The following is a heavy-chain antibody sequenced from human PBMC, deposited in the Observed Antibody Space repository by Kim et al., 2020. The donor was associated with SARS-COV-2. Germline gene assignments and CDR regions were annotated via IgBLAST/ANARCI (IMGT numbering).Heavy chain of an antibody. V-gene: IGHV3-23*01. J-gene: IGHJ5*02. CDR3: AKDAPFMVRGVIIGWFDP. Sequence: GGSLRLSCAASGFTFSSYAMSWVRQAPGKGLEWVSAISGSGGSTYYADSVKGRFTISRDNSKNTLYLQMNSLRAEDTAVYYCAKDAPFMVRGVIIGWFDPWGQGTLVTVSS. CDR2: ISGSGGST. D-gene: IGHD3-10*01. CDR1: GFTFSSYA.